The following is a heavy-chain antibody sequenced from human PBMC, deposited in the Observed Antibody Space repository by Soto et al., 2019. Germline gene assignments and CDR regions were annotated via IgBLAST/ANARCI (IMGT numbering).Heavy chain of an antibody. D-gene: IGHD2-15*01. Sequence: QVQLVQSGAEVKKPGSSVKVSCKASGGTFSSYTISWVRQAPGQGLEWMGRIIPILGIANYAQKFQGRVTITADKSTSTAYMELSSLRPEDTAVYYCARDGGYAGPYGMDVWGQGTTVTVSS. CDR2: IIPILGIA. J-gene: IGHJ6*02. CDR1: GGTFSSYT. CDR3: ARDGGYAGPYGMDV. V-gene: IGHV1-69*08.